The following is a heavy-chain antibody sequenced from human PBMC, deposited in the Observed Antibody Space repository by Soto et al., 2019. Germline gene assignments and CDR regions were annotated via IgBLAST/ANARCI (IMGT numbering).Heavy chain of an antibody. V-gene: IGHV1-18*01. J-gene: IGHJ4*02. CDR2: ISAYNGNT. CDR3: ARDPPQASWGMIDY. CDR1: GYTFTSYG. Sequence: QVQLVQSGAEVKKPGASVKVSCKASGYTFTSYGISWVRQAPGQGLEWMGWISAYNGNTNYAQKLQGRVTMTTDTSTSTADMERRSLRSDDTAGYYCARDPPQASWGMIDYWGQGTLVTVSS. D-gene: IGHD7-27*01.